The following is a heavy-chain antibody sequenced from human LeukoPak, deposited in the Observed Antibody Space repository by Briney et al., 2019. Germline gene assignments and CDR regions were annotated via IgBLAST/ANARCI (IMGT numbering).Heavy chain of an antibody. CDR3: ARGRPGRLKYGSGSYMEY. D-gene: IGHD3-10*01. Sequence: ASVKVSCKASGYTFTSYDINWVRQATGQGLEWMGWINTNTGNPTYAQGFTGRFVFSLDTSVSTAYLQISSLKAEDTAVYYCARGRPGRLKYGSGSYMEYWGQGTLVTVSS. CDR2: INTNTGNP. CDR1: GYTFTSYD. J-gene: IGHJ4*02. V-gene: IGHV7-4-1*02.